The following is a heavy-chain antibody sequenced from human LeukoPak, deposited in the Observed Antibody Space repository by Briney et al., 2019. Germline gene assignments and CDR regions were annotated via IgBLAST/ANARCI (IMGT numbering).Heavy chain of an antibody. Sequence: WETLSLTCAVYGGSFSGYYWSWIRQPPGKGLEWIGEINHSGSTNYNPSLKSRVTISVDTSKNQFSLKLSSVTAADTAVYYCARGSRVLLRWFDPWGQGTLVTVSS. J-gene: IGHJ5*02. CDR2: INHSGST. CDR1: GGSFSGYY. D-gene: IGHD2-15*01. CDR3: ARGSRVLLRWFDP. V-gene: IGHV4-34*01.